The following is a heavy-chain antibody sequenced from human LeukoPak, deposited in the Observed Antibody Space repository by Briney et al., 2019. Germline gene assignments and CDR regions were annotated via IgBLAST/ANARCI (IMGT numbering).Heavy chain of an antibody. V-gene: IGHV1-69*04. Sequence: SVKVSCKTSGGTFSSYAIGWVRQAPGQGLEWMGRIIPILGIANYAQKFQGRVTITADTSTSTAYMELSSLRSEDTAVYYCAREGVLRWSYYFDYWGQGTLVTVSS. J-gene: IGHJ4*02. D-gene: IGHD4-17*01. CDR1: GGTFSSYA. CDR3: AREGVLRWSYYFDY. CDR2: IIPILGIA.